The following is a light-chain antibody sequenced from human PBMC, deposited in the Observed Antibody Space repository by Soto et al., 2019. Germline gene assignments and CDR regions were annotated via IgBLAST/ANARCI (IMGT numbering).Light chain of an antibody. CDR3: QQYGSSPKT. V-gene: IGKV3-20*01. Sequence: IVVTQSPGTLSLSPGERATLSCRASQSVSSSYLAWYQQKPGQAPRLLIYGASSRATGLPDRFSGSGSGTDFTLTISRLEPEDFAVYYCQQYGSSPKTFGQGTKVDIK. J-gene: IGKJ1*01. CDR1: QSVSSSY. CDR2: GAS.